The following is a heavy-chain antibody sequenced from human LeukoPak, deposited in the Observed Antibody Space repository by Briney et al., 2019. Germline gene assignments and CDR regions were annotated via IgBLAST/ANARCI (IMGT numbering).Heavy chain of an antibody. V-gene: IGHV3-30*02. Sequence: PGGSLRLSCAASGFTFSSYGMHWVRQAPGKGLEWVAFIRYDGSNKYYADSVKGRFTISRDNSKNTLYLQMNSLRAEDTAVYYCAKDLLGYYDSSGYYGGFDYWGQGTLVTVSS. J-gene: IGHJ4*02. D-gene: IGHD3-22*01. CDR2: IRYDGSNK. CDR3: AKDLLGYYDSSGYYGGFDY. CDR1: GFTFSSYG.